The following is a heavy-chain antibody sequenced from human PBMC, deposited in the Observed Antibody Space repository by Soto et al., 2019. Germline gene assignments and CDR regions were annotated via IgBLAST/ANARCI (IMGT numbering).Heavy chain of an antibody. V-gene: IGHV3-74*01. Sequence: GGSLRLSCAASGFTFSSYWMHWVRQVPGKGLVWVSRINSEGTGTIYADSVRGRFTISRDNAKNTLYLQMNSLRAEDTAVYYCVRDYDSSGYNSDYWGQGTPVTVSS. CDR2: INSEGTGT. CDR1: GFTFSSYW. J-gene: IGHJ4*02. CDR3: VRDYDSSGYNSDY. D-gene: IGHD3-22*01.